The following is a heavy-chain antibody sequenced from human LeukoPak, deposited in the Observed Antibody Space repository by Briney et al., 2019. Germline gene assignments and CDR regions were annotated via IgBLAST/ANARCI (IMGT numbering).Heavy chain of an antibody. CDR1: GFTFSSYA. D-gene: IGHD1-1*01. CDR3: ARGADNYYYYRYMDV. J-gene: IGHJ6*03. CDR2: ISYDGSNK. V-gene: IGHV3-30-3*01. Sequence: PGGSLRLSCAASGFTFSSYAMHWVRKAPGKGLEWVAVISYDGSNKYYADSVKGRFTISRDNAKNSLYLQMNSLRAEDTAVYYCARGADNYYYYRYMDVWGKGTTVTVFS.